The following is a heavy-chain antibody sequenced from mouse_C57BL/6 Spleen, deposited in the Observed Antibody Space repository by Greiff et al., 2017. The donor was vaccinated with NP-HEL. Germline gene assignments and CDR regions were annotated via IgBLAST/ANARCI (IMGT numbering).Heavy chain of an antibody. D-gene: IGHD1-1*01. Sequence: VVESGGGLVKPGGSLKLSCAASGFTFSSYAMSWVRQTPEKRLEWVATISDGGSYTYYPDNVKGRFTISRDNAKNNLYLQMSHLKSEDTAMYYCAREEYYGSRAWFAYWGQGTLVTVSA. CDR3: AREEYYGSRAWFAY. CDR2: ISDGGSYT. CDR1: GFTFSSYA. V-gene: IGHV5-4*01. J-gene: IGHJ3*01.